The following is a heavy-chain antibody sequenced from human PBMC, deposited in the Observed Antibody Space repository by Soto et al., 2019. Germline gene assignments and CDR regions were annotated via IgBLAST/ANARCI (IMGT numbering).Heavy chain of an antibody. CDR1: GGSISSYF. CDR2: IYYSGST. Sequence: SETLSLTCTVSGGSISSYFWSWIRQPPGKGLEWIGYIYYSGSTNYNPSLKSRVTISVDTSKSQFSLKLSSVTAADTAVYYCARVGGILTGYYIFDYWGQGTLVTVSS. CDR3: ARVGGILTGYYIFDY. J-gene: IGHJ4*02. V-gene: IGHV4-59*01. D-gene: IGHD3-9*01.